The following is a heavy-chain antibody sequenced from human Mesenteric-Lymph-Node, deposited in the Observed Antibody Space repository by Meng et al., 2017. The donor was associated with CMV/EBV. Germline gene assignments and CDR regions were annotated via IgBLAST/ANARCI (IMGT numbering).Heavy chain of an antibody. CDR1: GDSISSFYY. J-gene: IGHJ5*02. CDR3: ARPFPSWQSPRLDPFGA. Sequence: QLQPRESGPGQVKPSETLSLTCTVSGDSISSFYYWGWIRQPPGRGLEWIGSVHYTGSTYYSPSLKSRVTVSVDTSKNQFSLMLTSVTAADTAVYYCARPFPSWQSPRLDPFGAWGQGTLVTVSS. CDR2: VHYTGST. V-gene: IGHV4-39*01. D-gene: IGHD6-19*01.